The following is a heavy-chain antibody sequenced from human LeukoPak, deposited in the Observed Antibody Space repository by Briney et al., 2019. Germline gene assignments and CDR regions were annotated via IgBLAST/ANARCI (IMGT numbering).Heavy chain of an antibody. V-gene: IGHV3-11*06. CDR3: ARAPHYSNYGPYYYGMDV. D-gene: IGHD4-11*01. J-gene: IGHJ6*02. Sequence: PGGPLRLSCAASGFTFSDYYMSWIRQAPGKGLEWVSYISSSSSYTNYADSVKGRFTISRGNAKNSLYLQMNSLRAEDTAVYYCARAPHYSNYGPYYYGMDVWGQGTTVTVSS. CDR2: ISSSSSYT. CDR1: GFTFSDYY.